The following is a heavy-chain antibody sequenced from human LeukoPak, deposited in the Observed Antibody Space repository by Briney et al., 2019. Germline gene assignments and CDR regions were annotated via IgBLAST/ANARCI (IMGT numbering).Heavy chain of an antibody. CDR2: INPNSGGT. CDR1: GYTFTGYY. D-gene: IGHD3-10*01. Sequence: ASVKVSCKASGYTFTGYYMHWVRQAPGQGLEWMGWINPNSGGTNYAQKFQGRVTMTRDTSISTAYMGLSRLRSDDTAVYYCARRVRGVSDKNNWFDPWGQGTLVTVSS. CDR3: ARRVRGVSDKNNWFDP. J-gene: IGHJ5*02. V-gene: IGHV1-2*02.